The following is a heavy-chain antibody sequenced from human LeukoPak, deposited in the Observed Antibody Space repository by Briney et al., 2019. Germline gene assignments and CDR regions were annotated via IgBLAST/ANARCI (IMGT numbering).Heavy chain of an antibody. Sequence: PGGSLRLSCAASGFTFSNYGMTWVRQAPGKGLEWVSGISGSGGTTYDADSVKGRFTVSRDNSKNILYLQMNSLRAEDTAVYYCAKSGPDFGDLPSEYYFDYWGQGNLVTVSS. J-gene: IGHJ4*02. CDR2: ISGSGGTT. CDR1: GFTFSNYG. CDR3: AKSGPDFGDLPSEYYFDY. V-gene: IGHV3-23*01. D-gene: IGHD4-17*01.